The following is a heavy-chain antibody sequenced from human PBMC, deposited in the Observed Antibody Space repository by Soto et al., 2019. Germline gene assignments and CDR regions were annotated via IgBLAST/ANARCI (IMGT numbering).Heavy chain of an antibody. V-gene: IGHV1-3*01. CDR3: ARGPRGYSYARLDV. CDR2: INAGNGNT. J-gene: IGHJ6*02. CDR1: GYTFTSYA. Sequence: ASVKVPCKASGYTFTSYAMHWVRQAPGQRLEWMGWINAGNGNTKYSQKFQGRVTITRDTSASTAYMELSSLRSEDTAVYYCARGPRGYSYARLDVWGQGTTVTVSS. D-gene: IGHD5-18*01.